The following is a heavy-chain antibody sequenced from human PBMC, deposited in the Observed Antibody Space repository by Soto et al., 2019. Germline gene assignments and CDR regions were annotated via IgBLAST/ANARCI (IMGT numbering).Heavy chain of an antibody. V-gene: IGHV3-48*01. CDR1: GFPFKSLY. CDR2: ISSSSSTI. J-gene: IGHJ4*02. Sequence: EVQLVESGGGLVQPGGALGLPWSASGFPFKSLYIDWVPQASGKGVGWVSYISSSSSTIYYADSVKGRFTISRDNAKNSLYLQMNSLRAEDTAVYYCARDFHVDIVATGFDYWGQGTLVTVSS. CDR3: ARDFHVDIVATGFDY. D-gene: IGHD5-12*01.